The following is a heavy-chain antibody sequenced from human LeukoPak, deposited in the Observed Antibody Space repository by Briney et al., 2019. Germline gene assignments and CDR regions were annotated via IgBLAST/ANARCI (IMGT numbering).Heavy chain of an antibody. CDR1: GYTFTSYG. CDR3: ARTNYDFWSGYYNNYYYYMDV. D-gene: IGHD3-3*01. V-gene: IGHV1-18*01. Sequence: ASVKVSCTASGYTFTSYGISWVRQAPGQGLEWMGWISAYNGNTNYAQKFQGRVTMTTDTSTSTAYMELRSLRSDNTAVYYCARTNYDFWSGYYNNYYYYMDVWGKGTTVTVSS. J-gene: IGHJ6*03. CDR2: ISAYNGNT.